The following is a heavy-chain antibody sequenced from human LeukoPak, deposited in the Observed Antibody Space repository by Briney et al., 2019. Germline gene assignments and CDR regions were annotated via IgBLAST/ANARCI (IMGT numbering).Heavy chain of an antibody. CDR1: GGTFSSYA. D-gene: IGHD6-19*01. V-gene: IGHV1-2*02. Sequence: SVKVSCKASGGTFSSYAISWVRQAPGRGLEWMGWINPNSGGTNYAQKFQGRVTMTRDTSISTAYMELSRLRSDDTAVYYCARLAVAGTWEYYFDYWGQGTLVTVSS. CDR3: ARLAVAGTWEYYFDY. CDR2: INPNSGGT. J-gene: IGHJ4*02.